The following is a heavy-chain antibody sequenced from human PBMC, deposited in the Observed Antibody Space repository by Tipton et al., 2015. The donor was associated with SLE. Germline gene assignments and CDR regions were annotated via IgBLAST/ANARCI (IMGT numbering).Heavy chain of an antibody. V-gene: IGHV4-34*01. CDR2: INQSGST. CDR3: ARLQYYYDSSGYSYYFDY. Sequence: TLSLTCAVYGGSFSGYYWNWIRQPPGKGLEWIGEINQSGSTNYNPSLKSRVTISVDTSKQQFSLNLDSVTAADTAVYHCARLQYYYDSSGYSYYFDYWGQGTLVTVSS. CDR1: GGSFSGYY. J-gene: IGHJ4*02. D-gene: IGHD3-22*01.